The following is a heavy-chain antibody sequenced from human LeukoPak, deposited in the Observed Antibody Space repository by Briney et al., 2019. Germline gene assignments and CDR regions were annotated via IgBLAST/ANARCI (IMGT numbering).Heavy chain of an antibody. V-gene: IGHV1-24*01. CDR1: GYTLTELS. J-gene: IGHJ4*02. D-gene: IGHD2-2*01. Sequence: ASVKVSCKVSGYTLTELSMHWVRQAPGKGLEGMGGFDPEDGKTIYAQKFQGRVTMTEDTSTDTAYMELSSLRSEDTAVYYCATDLACSSTSCYLTNYWGQGTLVTVSS. CDR3: ATDLACSSTSCYLTNY. CDR2: FDPEDGKT.